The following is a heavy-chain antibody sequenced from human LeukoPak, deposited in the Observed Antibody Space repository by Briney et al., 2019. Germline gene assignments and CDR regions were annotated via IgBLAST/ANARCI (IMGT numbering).Heavy chain of an antibody. J-gene: IGHJ4*02. CDR3: ARGTYYYDSSGYYPNIYYFDY. CDR2: IIPIFGTA. CDR1: GGTFSNYA. D-gene: IGHD3-22*01. V-gene: IGHV1-69*05. Sequence: SVKVSCKASGGTFSNYAISWVRQAPGQGLEWMGGIIPIFGTANYAQKLQGRVTMTTDTSTSTAYMELRSLRSDDTAVYYCARGTYYYDSSGYYPNIYYFDYWGQGTLVTVSS.